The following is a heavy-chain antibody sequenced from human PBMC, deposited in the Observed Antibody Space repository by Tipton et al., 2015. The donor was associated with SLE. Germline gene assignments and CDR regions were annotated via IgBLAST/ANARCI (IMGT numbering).Heavy chain of an antibody. Sequence: TLSLTCTVSGVSIIDHYWYWIRQPPGKGLEWIGYNSYSGSSKYSPSFKSRVTISLDTSRSQFSLKLRSVTAADTAVYSCARNWELQAFDYWGQGTLLTVSS. CDR3: ARNWELQAFDY. J-gene: IGHJ4*02. CDR1: GVSIIDHY. CDR2: NSYSGSS. V-gene: IGHV4-59*08. D-gene: IGHD7-27*01.